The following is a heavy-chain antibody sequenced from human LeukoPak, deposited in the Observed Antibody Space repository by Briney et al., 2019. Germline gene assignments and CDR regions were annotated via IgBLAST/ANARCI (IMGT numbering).Heavy chain of an antibody. Sequence: ASVKVSCKASGYTFTSYYTHWVRQAPGQGLEWMGIINPSGGSTSYAQKFQGRVTMTRDTSTSTVYMELSSLRSEDTAVYYCARVRSSWYGYYYYGMDVWGQGTTVTVSS. CDR3: ARVRSSWYGYYYYGMDV. J-gene: IGHJ6*02. CDR1: GYTFTSYY. D-gene: IGHD6-13*01. CDR2: INPSGGST. V-gene: IGHV1-46*01.